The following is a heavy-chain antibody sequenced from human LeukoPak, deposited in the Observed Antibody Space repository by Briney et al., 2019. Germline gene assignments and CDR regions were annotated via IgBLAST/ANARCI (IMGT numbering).Heavy chain of an antibody. CDR1: GFTFSSYS. Sequence: GGSLRLSCAASGFTFSSYSMNSVRQAPGKGLEWVSYISSSSSTIYYADSVKGRFTISRDNSKNTLYLQMNSLRAEDTAVYYCARGTGSGSYWNRRYYYGMDVWGQGTAVTVSS. CDR2: ISSSSSTI. V-gene: IGHV3-48*01. D-gene: IGHD3-10*01. CDR3: ARGTGSGSYWNRRYYYGMDV. J-gene: IGHJ6*02.